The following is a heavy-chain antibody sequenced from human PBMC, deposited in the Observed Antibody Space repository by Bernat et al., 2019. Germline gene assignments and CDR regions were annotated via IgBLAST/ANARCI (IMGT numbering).Heavy chain of an antibody. CDR2: IRGFGTGT. J-gene: IGHJ4*02. CDR3: VKDMNFYASGSFDY. Sequence: EVQLLESGGDLVQPGGSLRLSCAASGFTFTSYGMNWVRQAPGKGLEWVSGIRGFGTGTYYADSVKGRFSISRDNSKNTVSLQMNTLGVEDTAIYYCVKDMNFYASGSFDYWGQGPLVTVSS. D-gene: IGHD3-10*01. V-gene: IGHV3-23*01. CDR1: GFTFTSYG.